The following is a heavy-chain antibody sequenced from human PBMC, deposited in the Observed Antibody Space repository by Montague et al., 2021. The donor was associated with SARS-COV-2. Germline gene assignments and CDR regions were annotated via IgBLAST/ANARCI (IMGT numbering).Heavy chain of an antibody. CDR1: GGSISSSNYY. J-gene: IGHJ6*02. CDR3: ARDDIVLQGVTKGMDV. D-gene: IGHD3-10*01. Sequence: SETLSLTCTVSGGSISSSNYYWGWIRQPPGKGLEWIGNMYYSGSTYYNPSLKSRVTISIDTSKNQLSLKLGSVTAADTAVYYCARDDIVLQGVTKGMDVWGQGTTVTVSS. V-gene: IGHV4-39*07. CDR2: MYYSGST.